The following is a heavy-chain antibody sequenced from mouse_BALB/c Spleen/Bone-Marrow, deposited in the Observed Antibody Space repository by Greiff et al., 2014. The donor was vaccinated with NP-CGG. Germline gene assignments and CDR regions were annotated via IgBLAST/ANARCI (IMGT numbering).Heavy chain of an antibody. V-gene: IGHV14-3*02. D-gene: IGHD2-3*01. Sequence: VHLQQSGADLVKPGASVKLSCTTSGFNIKDTFMHRVKQRPEQGLEWIGRIDPANGNTKYDPKFQGKATITADTSSNKVSLQLSGLTSEDAAVYYCAHDAPFTYWGQGTLVTVSA. CDR3: AHDAPFTY. CDR2: IDPANGNT. J-gene: IGHJ3*01. CDR1: GFNIKDTF.